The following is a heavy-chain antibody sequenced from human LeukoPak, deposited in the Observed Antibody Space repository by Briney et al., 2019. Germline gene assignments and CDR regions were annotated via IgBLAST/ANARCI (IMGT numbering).Heavy chain of an antibody. V-gene: IGHV1-3*01. CDR2: ISAGNGNT. CDR3: ARDSGSGNNDY. J-gene: IGHJ4*02. CDR1: GYIFTSYA. D-gene: IGHD1-26*01. Sequence: ASVKVSCKASGYIFTSYAIHSVRQAPGQRLEWMGWISAGNGNTKYSHNFQGRVTFISNTSATTAFMELSSMRSEDAAVYYCARDSGSGNNDYWGQGTLVTVSS.